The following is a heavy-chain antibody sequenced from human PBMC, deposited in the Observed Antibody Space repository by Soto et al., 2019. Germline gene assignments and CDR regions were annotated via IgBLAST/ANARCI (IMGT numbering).Heavy chain of an antibody. CDR3: ARPRIRGYGMDV. D-gene: IGHD3-10*01. J-gene: IGHJ6*02. V-gene: IGHV4-39*01. CDR2: IYYSGST. CDR1: GGSISSSSYY. Sequence: PSETLSLTCTVSGGSISSSSYYWGWIRQPPGKGLEWIGSIYYSGSTYYNPSLKSRVTISVDTSKNQFSLKLSSVTAADTAVYYCARPRIRGYGMDVWGQGTTVPVSS.